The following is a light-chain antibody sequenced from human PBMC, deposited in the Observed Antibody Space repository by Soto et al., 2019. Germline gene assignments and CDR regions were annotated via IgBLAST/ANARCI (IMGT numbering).Light chain of an antibody. CDR2: LSS. Sequence: IVMTQSPLSLSVTPGEPASISCRSSQSLLHRSGYNYLTWYVQKPGQAPQLLIYLSSGRASGVPDRFSGSGSGTDFSLRISRVEAEDVGVYYCMQALDTPLAFGGGTKLEIK. CDR3: MQALDTPLA. V-gene: IGKV2-28*01. J-gene: IGKJ4*01. CDR1: QSLLHRSGYNY.